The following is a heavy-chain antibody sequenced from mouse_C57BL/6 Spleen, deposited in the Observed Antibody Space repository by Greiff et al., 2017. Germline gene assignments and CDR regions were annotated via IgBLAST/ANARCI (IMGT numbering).Heavy chain of an antibody. J-gene: IGHJ1*03. V-gene: IGHV3-8*01. CDR2: IRYSGST. Sequence: DVKLVESGPGLAKPSQTLSLSCSVTGYSITSDYWNWIRKFPGNKLEYMGYIRYSGSTYYNPSLKSRISITRDTSKNQSYLQLNSVTTEDTATYYCARAPYYCGSSHWYFDVWGTGTTVTVSS. CDR1: GYSITSDY. D-gene: IGHD1-1*01. CDR3: ARAPYYCGSSHWYFDV.